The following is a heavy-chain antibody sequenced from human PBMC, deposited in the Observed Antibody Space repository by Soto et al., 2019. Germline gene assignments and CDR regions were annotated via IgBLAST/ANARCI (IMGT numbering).Heavy chain of an antibody. CDR2: IYYSGST. D-gene: IGHD3-3*01. J-gene: IGHJ5*02. CDR3: ARGYDFWSGYYRTRSWFDP. Sequence: SETLSLTCTVSGGSISSGGYYWSWIRQHPGKGLEWIGDIYYSGSTYYNPSLKSRVTISVDTSKNQFSLKLSSVTAADTAVYYCARGYDFWSGYYRTRSWFDPWGQGTLVTVSS. V-gene: IGHV4-31*03. CDR1: GGSISSGGYY.